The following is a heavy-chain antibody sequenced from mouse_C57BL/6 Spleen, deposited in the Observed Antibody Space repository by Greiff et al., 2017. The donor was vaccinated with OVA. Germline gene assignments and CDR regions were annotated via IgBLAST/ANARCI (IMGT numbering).Heavy chain of an antibody. D-gene: IGHD1-3*01. CDR2: IHPNSGST. J-gene: IGHJ1*03. Sequence: QVQLQQPGAELVKPGASVKLSCKASGYTFTSYWMHWVKQRPGQGLEWIGMIHPNSGSTNYNEKFKSKATLTVDKSSSPAYMQLSSLTSEDSAVYYCARWIARYFDVWGTGTTVTVSS. CDR1: GYTFTSYW. V-gene: IGHV1-64*01. CDR3: ARWIARYFDV.